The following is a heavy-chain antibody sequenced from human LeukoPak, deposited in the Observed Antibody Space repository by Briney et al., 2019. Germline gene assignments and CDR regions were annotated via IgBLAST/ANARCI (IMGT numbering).Heavy chain of an antibody. J-gene: IGHJ4*02. Sequence: SETLSLTCTVSGGSISSYYWTWIRQPPGKGLEWIGYIYYSGSTNYNPSLKSRVTISVDTSKNQFSLKLSSVTAADTAVYYCGGGNYPYYFDCWGQGTLVTVSS. CDR2: IYYSGST. CDR3: GGGNYPYYFDC. D-gene: IGHD3-16*01. CDR1: GGSISSYY. V-gene: IGHV4-59*08.